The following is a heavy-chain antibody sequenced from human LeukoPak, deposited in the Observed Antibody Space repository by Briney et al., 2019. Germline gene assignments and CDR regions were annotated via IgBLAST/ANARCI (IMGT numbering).Heavy chain of an antibody. CDR1: GGTFSSYA. V-gene: IGHV1-69*05. Sequence: ASVKVSCKASGGTFSSYAISWVRQAPGQGVEWMGRIIPIFGTANYAQKFQGRVTITTDESTSTAYMELSRLRSEDTAVYYCARDMDLSSSTMGYWGQGTLVTVSS. J-gene: IGHJ4*02. CDR3: ARDMDLSSSTMGY. CDR2: IIPIFGTA. D-gene: IGHD2-2*01.